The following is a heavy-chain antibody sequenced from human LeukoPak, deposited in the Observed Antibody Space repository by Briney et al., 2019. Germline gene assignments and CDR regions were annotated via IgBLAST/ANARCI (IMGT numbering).Heavy chain of an antibody. CDR3: ARGPYYYDSSGYYAPVYFDY. D-gene: IGHD3-22*01. Sequence: SETLSLTCTVSGGSISSSDYYWVWIRQPPGKGLEWIGSIYYSGGTNYNPSLKSRVTISVDTSKNQFSLKLSSVTAADTAVYYCARGPYYYDSSGYYAPVYFDYWGQGTLVTVSS. J-gene: IGHJ4*02. V-gene: IGHV4-39*07. CDR2: IYYSGGT. CDR1: GGSISSSDYY.